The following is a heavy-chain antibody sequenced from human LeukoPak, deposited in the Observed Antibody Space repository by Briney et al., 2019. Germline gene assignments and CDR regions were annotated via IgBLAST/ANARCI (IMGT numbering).Heavy chain of an antibody. CDR1: GFTFSSYW. J-gene: IGHJ4*02. D-gene: IGHD6-19*01. CDR3: ARASTYSSGISRY. Sequence: GGSLRLSCAASGFTFSSYWMHWVRQAPGKGLVWVSRTNSDGSSTSYADSVKGRFTISRDNAKNTLYLQMNSLRAEDTAVYYCARASTYSSGISRYWGQGTLVTVSS. CDR2: TNSDGSST. V-gene: IGHV3-74*01.